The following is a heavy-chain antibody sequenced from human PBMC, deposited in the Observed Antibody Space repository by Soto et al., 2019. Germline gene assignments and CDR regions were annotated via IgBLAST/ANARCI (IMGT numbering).Heavy chain of an antibody. CDR1: GGSIRTGDSY. D-gene: IGHD3-22*01. V-gene: IGHV4-30-4*01. Sequence: PSETLSLTCTVSGGSIRTGDSYWRCIRQPPGKGLEWIGYIYYSGSTYYNPSLKSRVTISLDTSKNQFSLNLSSVTAADTAVYYCARTHYSDRSGTDYWGQGTLVTVSS. J-gene: IGHJ4*02. CDR2: IYYSGST. CDR3: ARTHYSDRSGTDY.